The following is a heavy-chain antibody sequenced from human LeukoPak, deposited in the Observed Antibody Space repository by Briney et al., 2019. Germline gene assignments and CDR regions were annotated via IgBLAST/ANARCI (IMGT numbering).Heavy chain of an antibody. J-gene: IGHJ6*02. CDR1: GFTFRSYW. CDR3: ARDSTVATSYGVDV. Sequence: GGSLRLSCAASGFTFRSYWMTWVRQAPGKGLEWVANIQHDGTEKNYVDSVRGRFTISRDNAKTSLYLQMNSLRAEDTAVYYCARDSTVATSYGVDVWGQGTTVTVSS. V-gene: IGHV3-7*01. D-gene: IGHD6-19*01. CDR2: IQHDGTEK.